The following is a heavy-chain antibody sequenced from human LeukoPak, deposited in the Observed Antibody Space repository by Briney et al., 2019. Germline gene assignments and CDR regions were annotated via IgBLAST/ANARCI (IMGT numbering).Heavy chain of an antibody. Sequence: GSLRLSCAASGFTFSTYWMHWVRQAPGKGLVWVPHIKTDGSTTTYADSVKGRFTISRDNAKNTLYLQMNSLRAEDTAVYYCARDKWGTMDVWGQGTTVTVSS. CDR3: ARDKWGTMDV. V-gene: IGHV3-74*01. CDR2: IKTDGSTT. J-gene: IGHJ6*02. CDR1: GFTFSTYW. D-gene: IGHD7-27*01.